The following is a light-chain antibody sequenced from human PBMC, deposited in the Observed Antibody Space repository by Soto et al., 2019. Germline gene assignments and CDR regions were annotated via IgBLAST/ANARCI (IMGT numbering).Light chain of an antibody. V-gene: IGKV3-11*01. CDR2: DAS. J-gene: IGKJ4*01. CDR3: QEGSNWPPLT. Sequence: IVLTQSPATLSLSPGERATLSCRASQSVSSYLAWYQQKPGQAPRLLIYDASNRATGSPARFSGSGSETDFTLTISSLEPEDFAVYYCQEGSNWPPLTCGGGTKVEIK. CDR1: QSVSSY.